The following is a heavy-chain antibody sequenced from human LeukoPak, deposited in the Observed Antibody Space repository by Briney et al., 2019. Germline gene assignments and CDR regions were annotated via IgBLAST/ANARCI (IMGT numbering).Heavy chain of an antibody. CDR2: INHSGST. J-gene: IGHJ4*02. V-gene: IGHV4-34*01. CDR3: ARVGDFGFDY. Sequence: PSETLSLTCAVYGGSFSGYYWSWIRQPPGKGLEWIGEINHSGSTNYNPSLKSRVTISVDTSKNQFSLKLSSVTAADTAVYYCARVGDFGFDYWGQGTLVTVSP. D-gene: IGHD3-16*01. CDR1: GGSFSGYY.